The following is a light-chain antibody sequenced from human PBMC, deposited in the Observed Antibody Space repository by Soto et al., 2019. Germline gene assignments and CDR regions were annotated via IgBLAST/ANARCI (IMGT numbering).Light chain of an antibody. V-gene: IGKV1-5*03. CDR2: KAS. Sequence: IQMPTSKHSLSASVVDRSNITCLASQSISSWLAWYQQKPGKAPKGLIYKASTLESGAPSRFSGSGSGTEFTLTISSLQPDDFATYYCQKYYSYPWTCGKGNKGAIK. CDR1: QSISSW. J-gene: IGKJ1*01. CDR3: QKYYSYPWT.